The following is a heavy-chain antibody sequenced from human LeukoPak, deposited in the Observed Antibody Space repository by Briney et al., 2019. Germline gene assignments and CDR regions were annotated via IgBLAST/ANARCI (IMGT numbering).Heavy chain of an antibody. Sequence: ASVEVSCKVSGYTLTELSMHWVRQAPGKGLEWMGGFDPEDGETIYAQKFQGRVTMTEDTSTDTAYMELSSLRSEDTAVYYCATVGGYSSSWYSDYWGQGTLVTVSS. CDR1: GYTLTELS. V-gene: IGHV1-24*01. J-gene: IGHJ4*02. CDR2: FDPEDGET. CDR3: ATVGGYSSSWYSDY. D-gene: IGHD6-13*01.